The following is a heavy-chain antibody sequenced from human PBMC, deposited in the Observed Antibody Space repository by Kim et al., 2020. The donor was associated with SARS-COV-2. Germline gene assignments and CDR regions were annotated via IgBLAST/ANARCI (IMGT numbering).Heavy chain of an antibody. CDR1: GYTFTSYG. D-gene: IGHD6-19*01. J-gene: IGHJ4*02. Sequence: ASVKVSCKASGYTFTSYGISWVRQAPGQGLEWMGWISAYNGNTNYAQKLQGRVTMTIDTSTSTAYMELRSLRSDDTAVYYCARDRGIAVAGKLGYWGQGTLVTVSS. CDR3: ARDRGIAVAGKLGY. CDR2: ISAYNGNT. V-gene: IGHV1-18*01.